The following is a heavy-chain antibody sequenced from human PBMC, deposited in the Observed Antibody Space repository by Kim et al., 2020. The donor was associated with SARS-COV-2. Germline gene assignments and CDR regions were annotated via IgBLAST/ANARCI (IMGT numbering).Heavy chain of an antibody. CDR3: ARDYGDFYFDY. CDR2: ST. Sequence: STYNADPVNGRFTISRDDTKHTLYLQRKSRGAEDTGVYYCARDYGDFYFDYWGQGTLVTVSS. V-gene: IGHV3-66*01. D-gene: IGHD3-3*01. J-gene: IGHJ4*02.